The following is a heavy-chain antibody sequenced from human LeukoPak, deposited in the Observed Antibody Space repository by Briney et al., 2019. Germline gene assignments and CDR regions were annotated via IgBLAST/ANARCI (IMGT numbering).Heavy chain of an antibody. J-gene: IGHJ3*02. CDR1: GGTFNSYA. CDR2: IIPIFGTA. CDR3: AREGPSTRLAFDI. V-gene: IGHV1-69*01. D-gene: IGHD1-1*01. Sequence: SVKVSCKASGGTFNSYAISWVRQAPGQGLEWMGGIIPIFGTANYAQKFQGRVTITADESTSTAYMELSSLRSEDTAVYYCAREGPSTRLAFDIWGQGTMVTVSS.